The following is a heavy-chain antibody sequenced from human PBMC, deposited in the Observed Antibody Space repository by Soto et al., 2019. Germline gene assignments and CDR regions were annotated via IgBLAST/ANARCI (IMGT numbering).Heavy chain of an antibody. V-gene: IGHV4-31*03. CDR2: IYYSGSI. D-gene: IGHD1-26*01. Sequence: SETLSLTCTVSGGSLTSDGYYWSWIRQLPGKGLEWIGYIYYSGSIFYNPFLKSRASISAHSSKRQFSLKLTSVTAADTAVYYCARSRLWEQHFDSWGQGTLVTVSS. J-gene: IGHJ4*02. CDR1: GGSLTSDGYY. CDR3: ARSRLWEQHFDS.